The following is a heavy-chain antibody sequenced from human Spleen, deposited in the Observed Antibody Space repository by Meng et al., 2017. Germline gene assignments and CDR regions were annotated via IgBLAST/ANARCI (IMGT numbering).Heavy chain of an antibody. D-gene: IGHD3-9*01. J-gene: IGHJ4*02. V-gene: IGHV4-34*01. CDR3: ARVVSFGFLTGYLDY. CDR2: IDHSGST. Sequence: SQTLSLTCAVYGGSFSRYYWSWIRQPPGKGLEWIGEIDHSGSTNYNPSLKSRVTMSVGTSKNQFSLKLSSVTAADTAMYFCARVVSFGFLTGYLDYWGQGTLVTVSS. CDR1: GGSFSRYY.